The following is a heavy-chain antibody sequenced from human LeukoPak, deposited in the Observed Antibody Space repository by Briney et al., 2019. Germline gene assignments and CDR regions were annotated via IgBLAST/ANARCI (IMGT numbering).Heavy chain of an antibody. Sequence: GGSLRLSCAASGFTVSNNYLSWVRQAPGKGLEWVSVIYSGGSTSYADSVRGRFTISRDNSKNTLYLQMDSLRAEDTAVYYCARDLGHCTDGYCHAWGQGTLVTVSS. J-gene: IGHJ5*02. D-gene: IGHD2-8*01. CDR2: IYSGGST. CDR3: ARDLGHCTDGYCHA. V-gene: IGHV3-66*01. CDR1: GFTVSNNY.